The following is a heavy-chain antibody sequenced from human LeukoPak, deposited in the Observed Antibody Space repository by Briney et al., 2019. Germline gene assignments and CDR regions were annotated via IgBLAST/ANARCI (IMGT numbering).Heavy chain of an antibody. CDR3: ARLSMIVTTPLEPEKYYFDY. CDR2: MNPNSGNT. CDR1: GYTFTSYD. D-gene: IGHD3-22*01. V-gene: IGHV1-8*01. J-gene: IGHJ4*02. Sequence: GASVKVSCKASGYTFTSYDINWVRQATGQGLEWMGWMNPNSGNTGYAQKFQGRVTMTRNTSISTAYMELSSLRPEDTAVYYCARLSMIVTTPLEPEKYYFDYWGQGTLVTVSS.